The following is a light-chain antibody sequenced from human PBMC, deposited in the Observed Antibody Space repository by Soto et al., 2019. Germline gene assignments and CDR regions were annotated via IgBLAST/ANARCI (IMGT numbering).Light chain of an antibody. CDR2: DVT. CDR3: CSYAGTYIFV. Sequence: QSALTQPRSVSGSPGQSVTISCTGSSSDVGSYNYVSWYQQHPGKAPKLIIYDVTQRPSGVPDRFSGSKSGNTASLTISGLQAEDEADYHCCSYAGTYIFVFGTGTKLTVL. J-gene: IGLJ1*01. V-gene: IGLV2-11*01. CDR1: SSDVGSYNY.